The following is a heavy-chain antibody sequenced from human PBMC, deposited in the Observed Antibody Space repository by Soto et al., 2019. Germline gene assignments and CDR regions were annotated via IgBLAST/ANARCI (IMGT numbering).Heavy chain of an antibody. Sequence: PSETLSLTCTVSGGSVSSGSYYWSWIRQPPGKGLEWIGYIYYSGSTNYNPALKSRVTISLDTSRNQFSLKLSSVTAADTAVYYCARAPYNWNAFHWGQGTLVTVSS. J-gene: IGHJ4*02. V-gene: IGHV4-61*01. D-gene: IGHD1-20*01. CDR1: GGSVSSGSYY. CDR2: IYYSGST. CDR3: ARAPYNWNAFH.